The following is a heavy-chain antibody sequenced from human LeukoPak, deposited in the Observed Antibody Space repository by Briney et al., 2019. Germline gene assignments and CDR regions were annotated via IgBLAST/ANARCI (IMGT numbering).Heavy chain of an antibody. CDR2: INPSGGST. CDR3: ARVSYCSSTSCYDVAFDY. Sequence: SVKLSCKASGHTFTSYYMLWVRQAPGQGLEWMGIINPSGGSTSYAQKFQGRVTMTRDTSTSTVYMELSSLRSEDTAVYCCARVSYCSSTSCYDVAFDYWGQGTLVTVSS. D-gene: IGHD2-2*01. J-gene: IGHJ4*02. V-gene: IGHV1-46*01. CDR1: GHTFTSYY.